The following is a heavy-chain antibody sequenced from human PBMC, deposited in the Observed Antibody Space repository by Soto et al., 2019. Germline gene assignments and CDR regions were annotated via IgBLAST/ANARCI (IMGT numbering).Heavy chain of an antibody. CDR3: ARDGDRCTSTRCSPWPDTHFDL. Sequence: QVQLVQSGDEVKKPGASVKVSCKASGYTFTNYGISWVRQAPGQGLEWMGWISPYNGNTKYPQKLQGRVTMTIDTSTRTSHMELRSLRSDDTAVYFCARDGDRCTSTRCSPWPDTHFDLWGRGTLVTVSS. J-gene: IGHJ2*01. D-gene: IGHD2-2*01. V-gene: IGHV1-18*01. CDR1: GYTFTNYG. CDR2: ISPYNGNT.